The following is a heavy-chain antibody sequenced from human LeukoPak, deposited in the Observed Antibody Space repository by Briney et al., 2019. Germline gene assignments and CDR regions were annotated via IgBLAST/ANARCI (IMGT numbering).Heavy chain of an antibody. D-gene: IGHD3-22*01. V-gene: IGHV4-59*08. J-gene: IGHJ4*02. CDR1: GGSISSYY. Sequence: SETLSLTCTVSGGSISSYYWSWIRQPPGKGLEWIGYVYYSGSTNYNPSLKSRVTTSVDTSKNQFSLKLSSVTAADTAVYYCGGSSGYHPDPYYFDYWGQGTLVTVSS. CDR3: GGSSGYHPDPYYFDY. CDR2: VYYSGST.